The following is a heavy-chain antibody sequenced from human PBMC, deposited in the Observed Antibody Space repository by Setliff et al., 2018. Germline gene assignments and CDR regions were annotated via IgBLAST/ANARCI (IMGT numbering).Heavy chain of an antibody. CDR2: IFYDGSEK. Sequence: LSLTCAAYGGTFSTHAMHWVRQAPGKGLEWVGYIFYDGSEKYYVDSVKGRFTISRDNSKNTLYLQMRSLRAEDTAIYYCANHNPARRALNGTPLDNWGQGTLVTVSS. V-gene: IGHV3-33*08. D-gene: IGHD3-9*01. CDR1: GGTFSTHA. J-gene: IGHJ4*02. CDR3: ANHNPARRALNGTPLDN.